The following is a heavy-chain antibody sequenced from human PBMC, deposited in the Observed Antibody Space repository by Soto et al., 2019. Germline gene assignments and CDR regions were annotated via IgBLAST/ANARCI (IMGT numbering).Heavy chain of an antibody. Sequence: GGSLRLSCAASGFTFSSYWMHWVRQAPGKGLVWVSRINSDGSSTSYADSVKGRFTISRDNAKNTLYLQMNSLRAEDTAVYYCAREGEGSSWYLPTYYYYGMDVWGQGTTVTVSS. D-gene: IGHD6-13*01. CDR1: GFTFSSYW. V-gene: IGHV3-74*01. J-gene: IGHJ6*02. CDR3: AREGEGSSWYLPTYYYYGMDV. CDR2: INSDGSST.